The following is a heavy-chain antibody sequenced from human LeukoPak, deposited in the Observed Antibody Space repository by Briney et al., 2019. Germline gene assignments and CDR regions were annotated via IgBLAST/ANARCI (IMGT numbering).Heavy chain of an antibody. D-gene: IGHD1-26*01. J-gene: IGHJ4*02. V-gene: IGHV4-61*02. CDR2: IYTSGST. CDR3: ARDLGGARDY. CDR1: GGSISSGSYY. Sequence: PSETLSLTCTVSGGSISSGSYYWSWIRQPAGKGLEWIGRIYTSGSTNYNPSLKSRVTISVDTSKNQFSLKLSSVTAADTAVYYCARDLGGARDYWGQGTLVTVSP.